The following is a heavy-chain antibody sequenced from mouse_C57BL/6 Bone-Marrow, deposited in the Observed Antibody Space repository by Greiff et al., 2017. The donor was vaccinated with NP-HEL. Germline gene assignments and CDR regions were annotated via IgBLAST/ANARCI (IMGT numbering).Heavy chain of an antibody. D-gene: IGHD1-1*01. V-gene: IGHV1-53*01. Sequence: QVQLQQSGTELVKPGASVKLSCKASGYTFTSYWMHWVKQRPGQGLEWIGNINPSNGGTNYNEKFKSKATLTVEKSSSTAYMQLSSLASEDSAVYYCARNLLYGGYFDVWGTGTTVTVSS. CDR2: INPSNGGT. J-gene: IGHJ1*03. CDR3: ARNLLYGGYFDV. CDR1: GYTFTSYW.